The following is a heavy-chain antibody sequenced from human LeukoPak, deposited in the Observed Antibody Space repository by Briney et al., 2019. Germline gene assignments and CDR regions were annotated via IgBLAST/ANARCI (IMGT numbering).Heavy chain of an antibody. J-gene: IGHJ5*02. CDR2: ISVYNGNT. CDR3: ARVGYDILTGYPRDNWFDP. D-gene: IGHD3-9*01. V-gene: IGHV1-18*01. CDR1: GYTFTSYG. Sequence: ASVKVSCKASGYTFTSYGISWVRQAPGQGLEWMGWISVYNGNTNYAQKLQGRVTMTTDTSTSTAYMELRSLRSDDTAVYYCARVGYDILTGYPRDNWFDPWGQGTLVTVSS.